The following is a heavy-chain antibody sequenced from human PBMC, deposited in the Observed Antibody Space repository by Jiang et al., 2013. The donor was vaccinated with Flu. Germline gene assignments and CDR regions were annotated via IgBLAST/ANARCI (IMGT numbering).Heavy chain of an antibody. CDR3: ARHNVEMPPIKGFDYYGMDV. CDR1: GFSFTTYW. J-gene: IGHJ6*02. V-gene: IGHV5-51*01. CDR2: IYPSDSST. Sequence: GAEVKKPGESLKISCKGSGFSFTTYWIGWVRQMPGKGLEWMGIIYPSDSSTRYSPSFQGQVTISADKSISTAYLQWGSLKASDTAMYYCARHNVEMPPIKGFDYYGMDVWGQGTTVTVSS. D-gene: IGHD5-24*01.